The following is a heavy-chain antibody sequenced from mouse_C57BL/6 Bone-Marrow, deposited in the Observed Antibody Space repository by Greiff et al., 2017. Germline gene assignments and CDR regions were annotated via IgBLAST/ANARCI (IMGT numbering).Heavy chain of an antibody. D-gene: IGHD3-2*02. Sequence: VQLQQSGPELVKPGASVKMSCRASGYTFTDYNMHWVKQSHGKSLEWIGYINPNNGGTSYNQKFKGKATFTVNKSSSTAYMELRRLTSEDSAVYYCAREGQEYFDYWGQATTPTVSS. V-gene: IGHV1-22*01. CDR1: GYTFTDYN. CDR3: AREGQEYFDY. CDR2: INPNNGGT. J-gene: IGHJ2*01.